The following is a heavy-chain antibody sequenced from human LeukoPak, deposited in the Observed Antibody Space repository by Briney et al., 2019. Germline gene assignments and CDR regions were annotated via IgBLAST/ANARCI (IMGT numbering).Heavy chain of an antibody. V-gene: IGHV3-48*04. CDR3: ARSGTTYYYDSGSRI. D-gene: IGHD3-22*01. Sequence: GGSLRLSCAASGFTFSSYAMHWVRQAPGKGLEWVSFISGSSSIIHYADSVKGRFTISRDNAKNSLYLQMNSLRAEDTAVYYCARSGTTYYYDSGSRIWGQGTMVTVSS. CDR2: ISGSSSII. CDR1: GFTFSSYA. J-gene: IGHJ3*02.